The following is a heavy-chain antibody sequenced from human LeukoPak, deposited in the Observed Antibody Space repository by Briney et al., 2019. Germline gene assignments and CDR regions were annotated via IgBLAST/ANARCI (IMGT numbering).Heavy chain of an antibody. D-gene: IGHD1-14*01. V-gene: IGHV3-74*01. CDR1: GFTFGNSW. CDR3: VVVVEPPDSDGFDV. Sequence: PGGSLRLSCAASGFTFGNSWVHWVRQAPGKGLVWVSLINADGRTATYADSVKGRFTISRDNARNTVSLQMNSLTIEDTAVYYCVVVVEPPDSDGFDVWGQGTMITVSS. J-gene: IGHJ3*01. CDR2: INADGRTA.